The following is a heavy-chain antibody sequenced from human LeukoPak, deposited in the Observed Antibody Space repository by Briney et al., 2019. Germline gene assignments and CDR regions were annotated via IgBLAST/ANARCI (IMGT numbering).Heavy chain of an antibody. CDR1: GYPFTGYY. D-gene: IGHD3-10*01. Sequence: ASVKVSCKASGYPFTGYYMHWVRRAPGHGLGGMGWINPNSGGTNYAQKFQGRVTMTRDTSISTAYMELSRLRSDDTAVYYCARSEGYYYGSGSFFDYWGQGTLVTVSS. CDR3: ARSEGYYYGSGSFFDY. J-gene: IGHJ4*02. V-gene: IGHV1-2*02. CDR2: INPNSGGT.